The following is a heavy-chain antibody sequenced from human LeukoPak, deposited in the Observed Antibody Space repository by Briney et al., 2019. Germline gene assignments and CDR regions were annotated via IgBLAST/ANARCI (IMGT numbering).Heavy chain of an antibody. Sequence: GASVKVSCKASGYTFTSYGISWVRQAPGQGLEWMGWISAYNGNTNYAQKLQGRVTMTTDTSTSTAYMELSRLRSDDTAVYYCARDLFGGSSGSYYMDVWGKGTTVTVSS. D-gene: IGHD6-19*01. CDR2: ISAYNGNT. CDR3: ARDLFGGSSGSYYMDV. CDR1: GYTFTSYG. V-gene: IGHV1-18*01. J-gene: IGHJ6*03.